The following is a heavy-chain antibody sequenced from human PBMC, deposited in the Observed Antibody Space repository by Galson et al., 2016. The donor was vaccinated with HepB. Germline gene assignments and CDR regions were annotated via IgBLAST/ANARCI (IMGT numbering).Heavy chain of an antibody. CDR2: IYHSGNT. D-gene: IGHD4-11*01. CDR1: GFKFDDYA. J-gene: IGHJ4*02. Sequence: LRLSCAGSGFKFDDYAMHWIRQPPGKALEWIGYIYHSGNTYYNPSLKSRVTISVDRSKNQLALKLSPVIAADTAVYYCARVPLTTGWYFDFWGQGTLVTVSS. CDR3: ARVPLTTGWYFDF. V-gene: IGHV4-30-2*01.